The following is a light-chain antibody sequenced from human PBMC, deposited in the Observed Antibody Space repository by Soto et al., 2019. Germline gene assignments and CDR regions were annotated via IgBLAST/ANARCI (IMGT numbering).Light chain of an antibody. CDR3: SSYAGSNNGV. CDR2: EVN. CDR1: SSDVGNYNF. Sequence: QSALTQPPSASGSPGQSVTISCTGTSSDVGNYNFVSWYQQHPGKAPKFIIYEVNQRPSGVPDRFSASKSGNTASLTVSGLQAEDEADYFCSSYAGSNNGVFGGGTKVTVL. J-gene: IGLJ3*02. V-gene: IGLV2-8*01.